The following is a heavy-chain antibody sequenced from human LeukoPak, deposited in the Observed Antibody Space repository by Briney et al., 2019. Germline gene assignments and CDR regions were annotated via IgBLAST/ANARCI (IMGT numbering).Heavy chain of an antibody. V-gene: IGHV4-59*01. Sequence: SETLSLTCTVSGGSISSYYWSWIRQPPGKGLEWIGYIYYSGSTNYDPSLKSRVTISVDTSKNQFSLKLSSVTAADTAFYYCARELQDVFDIWGQGTMVTVSS. D-gene: IGHD4-11*01. CDR3: ARELQDVFDI. J-gene: IGHJ3*02. CDR1: GGSISSYY. CDR2: IYYSGST.